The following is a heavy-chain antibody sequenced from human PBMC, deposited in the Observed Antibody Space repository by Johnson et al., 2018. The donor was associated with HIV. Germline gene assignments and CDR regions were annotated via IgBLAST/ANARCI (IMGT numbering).Heavy chain of an antibody. Sequence: VQLVESGGTLVQPDRSLRLSCASSGFTFEDYAMHWVRQGPGKGLEWVSCISWNSDTLVYADSVKGRFTISRDNADNSLHLQMNSLRPEDTALYYCAKDGKTERRYSSSSVLNAFDIWGQGTMVTVSS. CDR2: ISWNSDTL. CDR3: AKDGKTERRYSSSSVLNAFDI. J-gene: IGHJ3*02. D-gene: IGHD6-6*01. CDR1: GFTFEDYA. V-gene: IGHV3-9*01.